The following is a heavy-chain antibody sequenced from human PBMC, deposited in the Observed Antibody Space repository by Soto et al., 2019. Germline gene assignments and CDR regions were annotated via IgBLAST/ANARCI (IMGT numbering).Heavy chain of an antibody. D-gene: IGHD2-21*01. V-gene: IGHV4-59*08. Sequence: SETLSLTCTVSGGSINNYYWSWIRQPPGKGLEWIAYIFSTGTTSYNPSLKSRATISLETSKSHFSLRLSSVTAADTAVYYCARLGAYYQSLDPWGPGTLVTVSS. CDR2: IFSTGTT. CDR1: GGSINNYY. CDR3: ARLGAYYQSLDP. J-gene: IGHJ5*02.